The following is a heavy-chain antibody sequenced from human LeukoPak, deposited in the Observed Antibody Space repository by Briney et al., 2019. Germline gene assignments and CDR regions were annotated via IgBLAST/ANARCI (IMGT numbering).Heavy chain of an antibody. V-gene: IGHV3-21*01. CDR1: GFTFSSYA. J-gene: IGHJ4*02. CDR2: ISSSSSYI. D-gene: IGHD3-22*01. Sequence: PGGSLRLSCAASGFTFSSYAMSWVRQAPGKGLEWVSSISSSSSYIYYADSVKGRFTISRDNAKNSLYLQMNSLRAEDTAVYYCAAPGGDYYDSSGYYYFDYWGQGTLVTVSS. CDR3: AAPGGDYYDSSGYYYFDY.